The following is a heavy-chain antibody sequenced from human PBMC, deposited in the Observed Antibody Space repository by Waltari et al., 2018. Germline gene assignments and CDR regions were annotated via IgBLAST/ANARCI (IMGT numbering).Heavy chain of an antibody. D-gene: IGHD3-3*01. Sequence: EVQLVESGGGLIQPGGSLRLSCAASGFTVSSNYMSWVRQAPGKGLAWVSVIDSGGSTYYADPVKGRVTISRDNSKNTLYLQMNSLRAEDTAVYYCARVDFWSGQYYYGMDVWGQGTTVTVSS. V-gene: IGHV3-53*01. CDR1: GFTVSSNY. CDR3: ARVDFWSGQYYYGMDV. CDR2: IDSGGST. J-gene: IGHJ6*02.